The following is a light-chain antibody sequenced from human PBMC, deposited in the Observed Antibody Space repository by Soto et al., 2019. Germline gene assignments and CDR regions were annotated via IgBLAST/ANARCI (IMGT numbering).Light chain of an antibody. CDR1: SDSVSASHF. Sequence: QTVVTQEPSFSVSPGGTVTLTCGLSSDSVSASHFSSWYQQTPGQAPRTLIYNTNTRSSGVPDRFSGSILGNRAALTITGAQADDESDYYCGLYMRSGISVFGGGTQLTVL. J-gene: IGLJ2*01. CDR2: NTN. V-gene: IGLV8-61*01. CDR3: GLYMRSGISV.